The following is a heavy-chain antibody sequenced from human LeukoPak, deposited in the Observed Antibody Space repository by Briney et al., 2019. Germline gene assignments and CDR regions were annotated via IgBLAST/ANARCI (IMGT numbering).Heavy chain of an antibody. CDR2: ISWNSGSI. Sequence: PGGSLRLSCAASGFTFDDYAMHWVRQAPGKGLEWVSGISWNSGSIGYADSVKGRFTISRDNAKNSLYLQMNSLRAEDTALYYCAKDAIFGITMVRGPLDVWGQGTTVTVSS. J-gene: IGHJ6*02. D-gene: IGHD3-10*01. CDR3: AKDAIFGITMVRGPLDV. V-gene: IGHV3-9*01. CDR1: GFTFDDYA.